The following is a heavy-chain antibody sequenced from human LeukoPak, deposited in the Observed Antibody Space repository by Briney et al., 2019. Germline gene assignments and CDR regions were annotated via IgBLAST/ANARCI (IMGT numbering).Heavy chain of an antibody. J-gene: IGHJ6*02. V-gene: IGHV3-48*04. CDR3: ARELAVADPYGMDV. CDR1: GFTFSSYI. Sequence: GGSLRLSCAASGFTFSSYIINWVRQAPGKGLEWISYISSTSSTIYYADSVKGRFTISRDNAKNSLYLQMNSLRVEDTAVYYCARELAVADPYGMDVWGQGTTVTVSS. CDR2: ISSTSSTI. D-gene: IGHD6-19*01.